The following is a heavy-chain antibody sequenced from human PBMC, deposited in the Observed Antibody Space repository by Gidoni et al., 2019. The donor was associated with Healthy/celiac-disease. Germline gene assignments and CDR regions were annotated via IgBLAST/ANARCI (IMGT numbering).Heavy chain of an antibody. V-gene: IGHV3-53*02. CDR1: GFTVSSNY. J-gene: IGHJ4*02. D-gene: IGHD3-22*01. Sequence: EVQLVETGGGLIQPGGSLRLSCAASGFTVSSNYMSWVRQAPGKGLAWVSVIYSGGSTYYADSVKGRFTISRDNSKNTLYLQMNSLRDEDTAVYYCARDYYDSSGYPLDYWGQGTLVTVSA. CDR3: ARDYYDSSGYPLDY. CDR2: IYSGGST.